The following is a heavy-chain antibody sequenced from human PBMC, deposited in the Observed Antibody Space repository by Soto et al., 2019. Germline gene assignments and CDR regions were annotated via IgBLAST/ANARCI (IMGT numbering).Heavy chain of an antibody. CDR3: ARDGIVGATRGYYFDY. D-gene: IGHD1-26*01. CDR2: ILNDGSNK. J-gene: IGHJ4*02. V-gene: IGHV3-30-3*01. Sequence: QVQLVESGGGVVQPGKSLRLSCAASGFTFSSYAMHWVRQAPGKGLEWVAVILNDGSNKYYADSVKGRFTISRDNSKNTLYLQMNCLRDEDTAMYHCARDGIVGATRGYYFDYWGQGTLFTVSS. CDR1: GFTFSSYA.